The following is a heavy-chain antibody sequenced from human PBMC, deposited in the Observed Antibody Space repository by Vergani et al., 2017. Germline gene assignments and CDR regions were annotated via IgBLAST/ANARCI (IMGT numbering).Heavy chain of an antibody. D-gene: IGHD6-13*01. V-gene: IGHV4-61*02. CDR3: ARDPLYSTTWPFLLLGMDV. Sequence: QVQLQESGPGLVRPSQTLSLTCTVSGGSISSGSYYWSWFRQPAGKGLEWIGRFYTGGGTSNNPSLKSRVTISVDTSKNQFSLQLSSVTAADTAVYYCARDPLYSTTWPFLLLGMDVWGQGTTVTVSS. CDR2: FYTGGGT. CDR1: GGSISSGSYY. J-gene: IGHJ6*02.